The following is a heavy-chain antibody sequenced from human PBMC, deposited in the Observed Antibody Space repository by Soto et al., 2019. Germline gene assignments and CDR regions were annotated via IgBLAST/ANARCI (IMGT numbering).Heavy chain of an antibody. CDR3: AKATEMATIGNKDY. Sequence: LRLSCAASGFTFSSYGMHWVRQAPGKGLEWVAVISYDGSNKYYADSVKGRFTISRDNSKNTLYLQMNSLRAEDTAVYYCAKATEMATIGNKDYWGQGTLVTVSS. J-gene: IGHJ4*02. D-gene: IGHD1-1*01. CDR2: ISYDGSNK. V-gene: IGHV3-30*18. CDR1: GFTFSSYG.